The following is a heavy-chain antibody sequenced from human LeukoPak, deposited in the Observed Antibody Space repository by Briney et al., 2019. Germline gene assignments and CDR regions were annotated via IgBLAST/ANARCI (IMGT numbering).Heavy chain of an antibody. V-gene: IGHV4-4*02. CDR1: GGSISSSNW. CDR3: ARQLGYCSSTSCFPALGLLNWFDP. J-gene: IGHJ5*02. CDR2: IYHSGST. Sequence: PSETLSLTCAVSGGSISSSNWWSWVRQPPGKGLEWIGEIYHSGSTNYNPSLKSRVTISVDTSKNQFSLKLSSVTAADTAVYYCARQLGYCSSTSCFPALGLLNWFDPWGQGTLVTVSS. D-gene: IGHD2-2*01.